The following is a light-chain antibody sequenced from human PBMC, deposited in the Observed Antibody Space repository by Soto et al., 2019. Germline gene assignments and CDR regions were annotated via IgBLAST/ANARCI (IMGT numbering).Light chain of an antibody. V-gene: IGLV2-14*01. CDR2: EVS. J-gene: IGLJ3*02. Sequence: QSALTQPASVSGSPGQSITISCTGTSSDIGAYNYVSWYQQHPGKAPKVIIFEVSNRPSGVSNRFSGPKSGNTASLTISGLQPEDEADYHCSSYTGGNTYWIFGGGTKLTVL. CDR1: SSDIGAYNY. CDR3: SSYTGGNTYWI.